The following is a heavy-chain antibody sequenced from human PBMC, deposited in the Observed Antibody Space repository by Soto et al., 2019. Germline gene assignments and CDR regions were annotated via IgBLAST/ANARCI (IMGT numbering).Heavy chain of an antibody. D-gene: IGHD3-22*01. CDR1: GGSISSSNYY. J-gene: IGHJ4*02. CDR3: ATHEYHSSGPAGY. Sequence: PSETLSLTCTVSGGSISSSNYYWGWIRQHPGKGLEWIGNIYYSGTTDYNPSLNNRVTISVDTSKNQFSLRLTSVTAADTAVYYCATHEYHSSGPAGYWGQGTLVTVSS. CDR2: IYYSGTT. V-gene: IGHV4-39*01.